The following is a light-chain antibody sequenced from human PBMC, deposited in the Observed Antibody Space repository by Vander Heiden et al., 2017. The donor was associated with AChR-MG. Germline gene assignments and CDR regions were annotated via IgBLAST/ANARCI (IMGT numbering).Light chain of an antibody. CDR2: AAS. J-gene: IGKJ1*01. V-gene: IGKV1-NL1*01. CDR1: RIIHYC. CDR3: QQYGSLPPGT. Sequence: IQMNQSPSSLSASIGDRVSISCRAGRIIHYCMAWYQKKPGIAPRLLRYAASRLQSGVPSRFRGGGSETNYTLTITGLQPEDFATYFCQQYGSLPPGTFGQGTKVEIK.